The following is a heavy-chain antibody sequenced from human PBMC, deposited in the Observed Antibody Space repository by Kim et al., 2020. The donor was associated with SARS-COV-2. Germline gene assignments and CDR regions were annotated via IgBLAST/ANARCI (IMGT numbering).Heavy chain of an antibody. Sequence: KYSQNFQGRVTITRTTSAATAYMDLFSLRSEDTAVYYCARSVTTDYYFDNWGQGTLVTVSS. J-gene: IGHJ4*02. V-gene: IGHV1-3*01. D-gene: IGHD4-17*01. CDR3: ARSVTTDYYFDN.